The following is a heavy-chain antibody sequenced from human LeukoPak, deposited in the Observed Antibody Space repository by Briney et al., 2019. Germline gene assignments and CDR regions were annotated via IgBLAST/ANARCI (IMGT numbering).Heavy chain of an antibody. CDR3: ARDLVTVTKGFDI. D-gene: IGHD4-17*01. Sequence: SETLSLTCAVSADSFSSHYWTWIRQSPGKGLEWFGYISYIGSTNYNPSLKSRVTISIDTSKNQFSLKLRSVTAADTAVYYCARDLVTVTKGFDIWGQGTMVSVSS. J-gene: IGHJ3*02. CDR1: ADSFSSHY. CDR2: ISYIGST. V-gene: IGHV4-59*11.